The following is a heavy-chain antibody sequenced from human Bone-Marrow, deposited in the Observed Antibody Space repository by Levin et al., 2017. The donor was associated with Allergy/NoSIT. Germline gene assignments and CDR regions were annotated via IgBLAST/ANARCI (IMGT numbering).Heavy chain of an antibody. CDR1: GVSISSSTDY. V-gene: IGHV4-39*01. D-gene: IGHD3-3*01. CDR3: ARHKWDKWSDSFDYFDN. CDR2: ISNRGNT. J-gene: IGHJ4*02. Sequence: SETLSLTCSVSGVSISSSTDYWGWVRQTPGPGLEWIGSISNRGNTYYTPSLKGRVTMSVDTSKNQFSLNLKSVTAADTAVFYCARHKWDKWSDSFDYFDNWGRGTLVTVSS.